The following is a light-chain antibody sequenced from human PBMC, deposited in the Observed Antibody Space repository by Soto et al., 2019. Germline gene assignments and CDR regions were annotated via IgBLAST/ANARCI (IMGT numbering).Light chain of an antibody. CDR1: ASNIGADYD. CDR2: GNT. CDR3: QAYDRSLNGWV. Sequence: QSVLTQPTSVYGAPGQRVTISCTGSASNIGADYDAHWYQQLPGAAPKLLIYGNTNRPSGVPDRISGSKSGASAYLSITGLQAEDEADYYCQAYDRSLNGWVFGGGTKLTVL. J-gene: IGLJ3*02. V-gene: IGLV1-40*01.